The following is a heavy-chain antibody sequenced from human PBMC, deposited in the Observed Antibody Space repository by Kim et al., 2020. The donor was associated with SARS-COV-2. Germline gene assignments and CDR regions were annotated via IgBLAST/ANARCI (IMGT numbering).Heavy chain of an antibody. CDR2: IYYSGST. J-gene: IGHJ4*02. CDR1: GGSISSSSYY. D-gene: IGHD1-26*01. CDR3: ARLGSLYYFDY. Sequence: SETLSLTCTVSGGSISSSSYYWGWIRQPPGKGLEWIGSIYYSGSTYYNPSLKSRVTISVDTSKNQFSLKLSSVTAADTAVYYCARLGSLYYFDYWGQGTLVTVSS. V-gene: IGHV4-39*01.